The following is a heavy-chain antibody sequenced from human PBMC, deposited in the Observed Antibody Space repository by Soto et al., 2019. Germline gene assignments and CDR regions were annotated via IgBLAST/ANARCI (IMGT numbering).Heavy chain of an antibody. J-gene: IGHJ1*01. CDR3: ARDSGCSGGSCYSLFQH. CDR2: IIPILGIA. D-gene: IGHD2-15*01. Sequence: QVQLVQSGAEVKKPGSSVKVSCKASGGTFSSYPISWVRQAPGQGLEWMGRIIPILGIANYAQKFQGRVTITADKATSTAYMELSSLRSEDTAVYYCARDSGCSGGSCYSLFQHWGQGTLVTVSS. V-gene: IGHV1-69*04. CDR1: GGTFSSYP.